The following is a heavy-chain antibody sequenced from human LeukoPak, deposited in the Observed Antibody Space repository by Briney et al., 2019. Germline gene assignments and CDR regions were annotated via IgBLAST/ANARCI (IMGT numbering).Heavy chain of an antibody. Sequence: PSETLSLTCAVSGGSISSSNWWSWVRQPPGKGLEWIGYIYYSGSTNYNPSLKSRVTISVDTSKNQFSLKLSSVTAADTAVYYCARGGRSRGSMSFYYMDVWGKGTTVTVSS. CDR2: IYYSGST. J-gene: IGHJ6*03. CDR3: ARGGRSRGSMSFYYMDV. CDR1: GGSISSSNW. D-gene: IGHD3-10*01. V-gene: IGHV4-4*02.